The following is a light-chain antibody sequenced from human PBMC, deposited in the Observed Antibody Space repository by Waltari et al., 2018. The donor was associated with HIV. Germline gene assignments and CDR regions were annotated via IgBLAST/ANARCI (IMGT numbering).Light chain of an antibody. V-gene: IGKV1-33*01. CDR3: QQFADLPLT. CDR2: DAS. CDR1: QDIRHY. Sequence: DIQMTQSPSALSASVGDKVTITCQASQDIRHYLNWYQKKPGKAPKLLISDASKLQTGVPSRFSGSASGTDLTLTITSLQPEDIGTYYCQQFADLPLTFGGGTQVEIK. J-gene: IGKJ4*01.